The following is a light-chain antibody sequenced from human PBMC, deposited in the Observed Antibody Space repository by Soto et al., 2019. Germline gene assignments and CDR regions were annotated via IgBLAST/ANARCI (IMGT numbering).Light chain of an antibody. V-gene: IGLV1-44*01. CDR1: SSNIGGNG. Sequence: QSVLTQPPSASGTPGQRVTISCSGSSSNIGGNGVSWYQQLPGTAPKLLIYNNNQRPSGVPDRFSGSKSGTSASLAIGGLQSEDEAEYYCAAWDDSLSGVGFGGGTKVTVL. CDR2: NNN. J-gene: IGLJ2*01. CDR3: AAWDDSLSGVG.